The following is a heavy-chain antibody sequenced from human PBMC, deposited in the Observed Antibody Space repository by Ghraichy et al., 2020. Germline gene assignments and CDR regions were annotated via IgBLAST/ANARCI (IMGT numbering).Heavy chain of an antibody. V-gene: IGHV3-23*01. CDR1: GFTFKSYG. J-gene: IGHJ4*02. Sequence: GGSLRLSCAASGFTFKSYGMTWVRQAPGGGLQWVSSISGSGNKTYYADSVKGRFTISRDNSKNTVDLHMSSLSDDDTAVYYCAKEGKATVINRRIDNWGQGTLVTVSS. CDR3: AKEGKATVINRRIDN. D-gene: IGHD2-21*01. CDR2: ISGSGNKT.